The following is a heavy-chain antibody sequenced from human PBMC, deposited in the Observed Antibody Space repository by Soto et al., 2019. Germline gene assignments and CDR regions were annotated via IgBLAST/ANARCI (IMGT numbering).Heavy chain of an antibody. CDR1: VYTFTSYY. CDR2: INASGGST. CDR3: ATIVVVPAAIPIWFDP. D-gene: IGHD2-2*01. V-gene: IGHV1-46*01. Sequence: ASVKVSCKASVYTFTSYYIHWVRRAPGQGLEWMGIINASGGSTNYAQKFQGRVTMTRDTSPSTVYMELSSLRSEDTAVYYCATIVVVPAAIPIWFDPWGQGTLVTVSS. J-gene: IGHJ5*02.